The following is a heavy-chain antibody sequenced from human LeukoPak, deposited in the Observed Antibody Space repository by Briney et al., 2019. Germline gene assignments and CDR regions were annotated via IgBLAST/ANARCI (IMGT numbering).Heavy chain of an antibody. Sequence: GGSLRLSCAASGFTFSSYSMNWVRQAPGKGLEWVSSISSSSSYIYYADSVKGRFTISRDNAKNSLYLQMNSLRAEDTAVYYCARGRDGYIYPYFDHWGQGTLVTVSS. J-gene: IGHJ4*02. D-gene: IGHD5-24*01. CDR3: ARGRDGYIYPYFDH. CDR1: GFTFSSYS. V-gene: IGHV3-21*01. CDR2: ISSSSSYI.